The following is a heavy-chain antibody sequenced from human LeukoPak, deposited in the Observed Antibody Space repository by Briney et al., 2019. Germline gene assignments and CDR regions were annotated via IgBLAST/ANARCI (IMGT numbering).Heavy chain of an antibody. CDR1: GFTFSSYS. CDR2: ISSSSSTI. CDR3: AREQDLDY. J-gene: IGHJ4*02. Sequence: GGSLRLSRAASGFTFSSYSMNWVRQAPGKGLEWVSYISSSSSTIYYADSVKGRFTISRDNAKNSLYLQMNSLRAEDTAVYYCAREQDLDYWGQGTLVTVSS. V-gene: IGHV3-48*01.